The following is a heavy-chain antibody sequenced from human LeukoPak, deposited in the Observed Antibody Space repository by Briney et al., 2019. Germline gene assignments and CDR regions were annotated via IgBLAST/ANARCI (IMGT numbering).Heavy chain of an antibody. CDR1: GGSISSFH. CDR2: IYYSGST. J-gene: IGHJ4*02. CDR3: ARHSFGIGLDY. V-gene: IGHV4-59*08. D-gene: IGHD1-14*01. Sequence: SETLSLTCTVSGGSISSFHWSWIRQPPGKGREWIGYIYYSGSTNYNSFLKSRVTISVDTSKNQFSLKLSSVAPADTAVYYCARHSFGIGLDYWGQGTLVTVSS.